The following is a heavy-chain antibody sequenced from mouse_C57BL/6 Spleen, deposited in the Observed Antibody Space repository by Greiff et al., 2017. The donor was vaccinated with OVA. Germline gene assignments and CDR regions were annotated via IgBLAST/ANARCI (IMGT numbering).Heavy chain of an antibody. CDR1: GYTFTSYW. J-gene: IGHJ1*03. D-gene: IGHD1-1*01. Sequence: VKLMESGTELVKPGASVKLSCKASGYTFTSYWMHWVKQRPGQGLEWIGNINPSNGGTNYNEKFKSKATLTVDKSSSTAYMQLSSLTSEDSAVYYCARPYYYGSSYEYFDVWGTGTTVTVSS. V-gene: IGHV1-53*01. CDR2: INPSNGGT. CDR3: ARPYYYGSSYEYFDV.